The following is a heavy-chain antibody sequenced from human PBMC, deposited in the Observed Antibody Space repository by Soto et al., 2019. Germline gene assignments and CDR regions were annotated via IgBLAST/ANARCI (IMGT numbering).Heavy chain of an antibody. J-gene: IGHJ6*02. CDR3: ARLVKAWIPYYYYYYGMDV. D-gene: IGHD5-18*01. CDR2: IDPSDSYT. Sequence: EVQLVQSGAEVKKPGESLRISCKGSGYSFTSYWISWVRQMPGKGLEWMGRIDPSDSYTNYSPSFQGHVTISADKSISTAYLQWSSLKASDTAMYYCARLVKAWIPYYYYYYGMDVWGQGTTVTVSS. CDR1: GYSFTSYW. V-gene: IGHV5-10-1*03.